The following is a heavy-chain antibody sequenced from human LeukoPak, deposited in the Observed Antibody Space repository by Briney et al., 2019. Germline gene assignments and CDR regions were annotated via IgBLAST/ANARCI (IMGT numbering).Heavy chain of an antibody. CDR1: GFTFSSYE. Sequence: GGSLRLSCAASGFTFSSYEMNWVRQAPGKGLEWVSYISSSGSTIYYADSVKGRFTISRDNAKNSLYLQMNSLRAEDTAVYYCAKDLEGYYDSSGPPFDYWGQGTLVTVSS. CDR3: AKDLEGYYDSSGPPFDY. CDR2: ISSSGSTI. J-gene: IGHJ4*02. D-gene: IGHD3-22*01. V-gene: IGHV3-48*03.